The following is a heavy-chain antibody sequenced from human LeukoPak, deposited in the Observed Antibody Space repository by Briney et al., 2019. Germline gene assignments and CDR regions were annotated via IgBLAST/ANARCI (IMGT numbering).Heavy chain of an antibody. J-gene: IGHJ4*02. CDR1: GGSISSYY. CDR3: ARTGTYCGSTSCYHDY. V-gene: IGHV4-59*01. CDR2: IYYSGST. Sequence: SETLSLTCTVSGGSISSYYWSWIRQPPGKGLEWIGYIYYSGSTNYNPSLKSRVTISVDTSKNQFSLKLSSATAADTAVYYCARTGTYCGSTSCYHDYWGQGTLVTVSS. D-gene: IGHD2-2*01.